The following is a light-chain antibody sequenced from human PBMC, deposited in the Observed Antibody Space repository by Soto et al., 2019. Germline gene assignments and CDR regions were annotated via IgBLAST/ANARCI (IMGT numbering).Light chain of an antibody. CDR2: KAS. CDR3: QQYNRLRT. Sequence: DIQMTQSPSTLSASVGDRVTITCRASQSISSWLAWYQQKPGKAPKLLIYKASSLESGVPSRFSGSGSGTEFTLTISSLQHDDFATYYCQQYNRLRTFGQGTKVEIK. CDR1: QSISSW. V-gene: IGKV1-5*03. J-gene: IGKJ1*01.